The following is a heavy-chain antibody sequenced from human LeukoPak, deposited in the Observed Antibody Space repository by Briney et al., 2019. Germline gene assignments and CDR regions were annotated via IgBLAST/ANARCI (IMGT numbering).Heavy chain of an antibody. CDR2: IYYSGST. CDR1: GGSISSSSYY. J-gene: IGHJ3*02. V-gene: IGHV4-39*07. Sequence: SETLSLTCTISGGSISSSSYYWGWIRQPPGKGLEWIGSIYYSGSTYYNPSLKSRVTISVDTSKYQFSLKLSSVTAADTAVYYCAREGSDAFDIWGQGTMVTVSS. CDR3: AREGSDAFDI.